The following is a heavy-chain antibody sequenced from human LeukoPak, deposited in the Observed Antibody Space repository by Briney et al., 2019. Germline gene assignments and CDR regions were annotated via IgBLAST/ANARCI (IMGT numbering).Heavy chain of an antibody. CDR2: IYYSGST. CDR3: VRYKYYGNNGAYVDVFDI. J-gene: IGHJ3*02. Sequence: PSQTLSLTCAVSGGSISSGGYSWSWIRQPPGKGLEWIGYIYYSGSTNYNPSLKSRVTMSGDTSKNQISLKMTYVTAADTAVYYCVRYKYYGNNGAYVDVFDIWGQGTMVTVSS. CDR1: GGSISSGGYS. V-gene: IGHV4-61*08. D-gene: IGHD2-8*01.